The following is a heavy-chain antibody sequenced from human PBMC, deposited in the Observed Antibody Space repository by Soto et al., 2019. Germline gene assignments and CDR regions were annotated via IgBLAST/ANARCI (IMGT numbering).Heavy chain of an antibody. V-gene: IGHV1-8*01. J-gene: IGHJ6*02. CDR2: MNPNSGNT. CDR1: GYTFTSYD. D-gene: IGHD2-15*01. CDR3: AREVCSGGSCFRMDV. Sequence: QVQLLQSGAEVKKPGASVKVSCKASGYTFTSYDINWVRQATAQGLEWMGWMNPNSGNTGYAHKFQGRVTMTRNTSISTAYMELSSLRSEDTAVFYCAREVCSGGSCFRMDVWGQGTTVTVSS.